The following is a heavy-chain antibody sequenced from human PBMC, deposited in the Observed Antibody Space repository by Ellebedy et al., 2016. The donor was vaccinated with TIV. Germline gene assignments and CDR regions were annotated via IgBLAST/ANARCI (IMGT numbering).Heavy chain of an antibody. CDR2: IWYDGSNK. CDR1: GFTFSSYG. V-gene: IGHV3-33*01. CDR3: ARGSPYYGSGSDAFDI. Sequence: GESLKISCAASGFTFSSYGMHWVRQAPGKGLEWVAVIWYDGSNKYYADSVKGRFTISRDNSKNTLYLQMNSLRAEDTAVYYCARGSPYYGSGSDAFDIWGQGTMVTVSS. J-gene: IGHJ3*02. D-gene: IGHD3-10*01.